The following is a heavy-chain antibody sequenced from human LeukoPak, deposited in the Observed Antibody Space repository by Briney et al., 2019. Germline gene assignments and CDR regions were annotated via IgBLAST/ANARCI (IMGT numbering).Heavy chain of an antibody. D-gene: IGHD2-2*01. J-gene: IGHJ5*02. CDR2: MNPNSGNT. V-gene: IGHV1-8*03. CDR1: GYTFTSCD. CDR3: ARAGGYCSSTSCSNWFDP. Sequence: GASVKVSCKASGYTFTSCDINWVRQATGQGLEWMGWMNPNSGNTGYAQKFQGRVTITRNTSISTAYMELSSLRSEGTAVYYCARAGGYCSSTSCSNWFDPWGQGTLVTVSS.